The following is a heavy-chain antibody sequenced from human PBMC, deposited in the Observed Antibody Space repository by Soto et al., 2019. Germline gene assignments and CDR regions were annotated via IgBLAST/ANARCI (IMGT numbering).Heavy chain of an antibody. Sequence: GPVKASCKASGYTFTSYGISWGRQAPGQGVEWMGWISAYNGNTNYAQKLQGRVTMTTDTSTSTAYMELRSLRSDDTAVYYCARGLVGVAGTVGWFDPWGQGTLVTASS. CDR3: ARGLVGVAGTVGWFDP. V-gene: IGHV1-18*01. J-gene: IGHJ5*02. D-gene: IGHD6-19*01. CDR2: ISAYNGNT. CDR1: GYTFTSYG.